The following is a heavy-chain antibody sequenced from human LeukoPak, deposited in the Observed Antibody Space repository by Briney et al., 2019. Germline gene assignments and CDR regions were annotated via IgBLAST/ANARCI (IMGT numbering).Heavy chain of an antibody. Sequence: PGGSLRLSCAASGFTFSSYGMHWVRQAPGKGLEWVAVIWHDGSNKYYADSVKGRFTISRDNSKNTLYLQMNSLRAEDTAVYYCASLGAQYCSSTSCLDYWGQGTLVTVSS. CDR3: ASLGAQYCSSTSCLDY. D-gene: IGHD2-2*01. J-gene: IGHJ4*02. V-gene: IGHV3-33*01. CDR2: IWHDGSNK. CDR1: GFTFSSYG.